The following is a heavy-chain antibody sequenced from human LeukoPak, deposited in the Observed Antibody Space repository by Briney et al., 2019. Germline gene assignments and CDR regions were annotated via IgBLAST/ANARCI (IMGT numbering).Heavy chain of an antibody. Sequence: ASVKVSCKASGGTFSSYAISWVRQAPGQGLEWMGRIIPILGIANYAQKFQGRVTITADKSTSTAYMELSSLRSEDTAVYYCARARSSSLTNYYYYGMDVWGQGTTVTVSS. D-gene: IGHD6-13*01. CDR2: IIPILGIA. CDR1: GGTFSSYA. V-gene: IGHV1-69*04. J-gene: IGHJ6*02. CDR3: ARARSSSLTNYYYYGMDV.